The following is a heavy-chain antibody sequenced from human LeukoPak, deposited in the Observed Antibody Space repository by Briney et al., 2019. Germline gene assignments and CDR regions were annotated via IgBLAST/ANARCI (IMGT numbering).Heavy chain of an antibody. CDR2: ISSSSSYT. CDR1: GFTFSDYY. V-gene: IGHV3-11*06. CDR3: ARGPYSSNWYVDY. J-gene: IGHJ4*02. D-gene: IGHD6-13*01. Sequence: SGGSLRLSCAASGFTFSDYYMSWIRQAPGKGLEWVSYISSSSSYTNYADSVKGRFTISRDSAKNSLYLQTNSLRAEDTAVYYCARGPYSSNWYVDYWGQGTLVTVAS.